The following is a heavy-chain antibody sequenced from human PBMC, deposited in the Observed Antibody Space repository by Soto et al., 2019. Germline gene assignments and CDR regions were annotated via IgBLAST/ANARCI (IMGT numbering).Heavy chain of an antibody. CDR1: GGSISSGGYY. CDR2: IYYSGST. CDR3: ARWEATTRYYYYGMDV. J-gene: IGHJ6*02. V-gene: IGHV4-31*03. D-gene: IGHD1-26*01. Sequence: PSETLSLTCTVSGGSISSGGYYWRWFRQHPGKGLEWIGYIYYSGSTYYNPSLKSRVTISVDTSKNQFSLKLSSVTAADTAVYYCARWEATTRYYYYGMDVWGQGTTVTVSS.